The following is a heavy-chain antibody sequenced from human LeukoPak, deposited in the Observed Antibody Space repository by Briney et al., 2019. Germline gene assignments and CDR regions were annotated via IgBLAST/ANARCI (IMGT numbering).Heavy chain of an antibody. D-gene: IGHD6-19*01. V-gene: IGHV3-48*01. CDR1: GFTFSSYG. Sequence: PGGSLRLSCAASGFTFSSYGMNWVRQAPGKGLEWLSYISRSSSPIYYADSVKGRFTISRDNAKNSLYLQMNSLRAEDTAVYYCARASAVAGTRHYWGQGTLVTVSS. J-gene: IGHJ4*02. CDR2: ISRSSSPI. CDR3: ARASAVAGTRHY.